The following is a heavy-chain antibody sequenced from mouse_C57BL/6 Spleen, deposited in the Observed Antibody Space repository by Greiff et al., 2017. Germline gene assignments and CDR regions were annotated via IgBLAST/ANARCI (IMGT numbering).Heavy chain of an antibody. CDR2: IYPRSGDT. J-gene: IGHJ4*01. CDR1: GYTFTSYG. D-gene: IGHD1-1*01. CDR3: AREGPITTVVDYYAMDY. Sequence: QVQLQQSGAELARPGASVKLSCKASGYTFTSYGISWVKQRTGQGLEWIGEIYPRSGDTYYNEKFKGKATLTADKSSSTAYMELRSLTSEDSAVYFCAREGPITTVVDYYAMDYWGQGTSVTVSS. V-gene: IGHV1-81*01.